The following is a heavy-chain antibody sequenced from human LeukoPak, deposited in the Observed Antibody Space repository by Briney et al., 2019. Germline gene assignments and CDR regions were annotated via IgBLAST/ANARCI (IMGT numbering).Heavy chain of an antibody. CDR2: FYHSGIT. V-gene: IGHV4-38-2*02. D-gene: IGHD4/OR15-4a*01. CDR1: GYSISSGYF. CDR3: ARQNYGAAPLRY. J-gene: IGHJ4*02. Sequence: SETLSLTCTVSGYSISSGYFWGWIRQPPGKGLELIGSFYHSGITYYNPSLKSRVTISVEMSKKQFSLKLSSVTAADTAVYYCARQNYGAAPLRYWGQGTLVTVSS.